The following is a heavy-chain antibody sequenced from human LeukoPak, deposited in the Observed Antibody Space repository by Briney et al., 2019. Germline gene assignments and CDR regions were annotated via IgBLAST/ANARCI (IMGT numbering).Heavy chain of an antibody. CDR3: AKDSHGNYAEYFQH. J-gene: IGHJ1*01. D-gene: IGHD4-17*01. CDR1: GFTFSSYA. V-gene: IGHV3-23*01. Sequence: GGSLRLSCAASGFTFSSYAMSWVRQAPGKGLEWVSAISGSGDSTYYADSVKGRFTISRDNSKNTLYVQMKSLRAEDTAVYYCAKDSHGNYAEYFQHWGQGTLVTVSS. CDR2: ISGSGDST.